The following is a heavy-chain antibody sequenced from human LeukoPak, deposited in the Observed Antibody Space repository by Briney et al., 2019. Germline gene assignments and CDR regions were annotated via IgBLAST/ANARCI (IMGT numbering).Heavy chain of an antibody. CDR3: ARSSGTGTFSY. D-gene: IGHD6-25*01. Sequence: SETLSLTCAVCGVSISSDNWWTWVRQPPGKGLEWIGSVYYGRSPYFNPSLESRATISVDTSKNHFSLKMSSVTAADTAVYYCARSSGTGTFSYWGQGTLVTVSS. CDR1: GVSISSDNW. V-gene: IGHV4-39*02. CDR2: VYYGRSP. J-gene: IGHJ4*02.